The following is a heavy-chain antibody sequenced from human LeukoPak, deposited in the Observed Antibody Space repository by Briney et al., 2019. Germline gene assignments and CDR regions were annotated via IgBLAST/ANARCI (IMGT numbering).Heavy chain of an antibody. J-gene: IGHJ4*02. D-gene: IGHD6-13*01. CDR3: ARGIHSSSWSTFDY. CDR1: GYSFSSYD. V-gene: IGHV1-8*03. Sequence: ASVKVSCKASGYSFSSYDINWVRQATGQGLEWMGWMNPNSGNTGYAQKFQGRATITRNTSISIAYMELSSLRSEDTAVYYCARGIHSSSWSTFDYWGQGTLVTVSS. CDR2: MNPNSGNT.